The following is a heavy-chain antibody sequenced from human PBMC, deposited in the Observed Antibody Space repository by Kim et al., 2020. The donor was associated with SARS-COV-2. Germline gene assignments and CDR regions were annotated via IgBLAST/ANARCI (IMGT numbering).Heavy chain of an antibody. CDR2: IDAATANT. J-gene: IGHJ4*02. CDR3: VRLAVAGSY. V-gene: IGHV1-3*01. D-gene: IGHD6-19*01. CDR1: GYTFTNYA. Sequence: ASVKVSCKASGYTFTNYAIHWVRQAPGQGLEWMGWIDAATANTKYSQKFQGRVTMTRDTSATTAYMELSSLRSEDTALYFCVRLAVAGSYWGQGTLVTVS.